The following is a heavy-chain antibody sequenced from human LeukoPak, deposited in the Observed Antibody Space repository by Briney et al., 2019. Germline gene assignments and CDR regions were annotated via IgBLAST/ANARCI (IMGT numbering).Heavy chain of an antibody. CDR1: GGTFSSYA. J-gene: IGHJ4*02. CDR2: IIPILGIA. D-gene: IGHD3-9*01. Sequence: SVKVSCKASGGTFSSYAISWVRQAPGQGLEWIGRIIPILGIANYAQKFQGRVTITADKSTSTAYMELSSLRSEDTAVYYCARENYDILTGYPRTPIDYWGQGTLVTVSS. V-gene: IGHV1-69*04. CDR3: ARENYDILTGYPRTPIDY.